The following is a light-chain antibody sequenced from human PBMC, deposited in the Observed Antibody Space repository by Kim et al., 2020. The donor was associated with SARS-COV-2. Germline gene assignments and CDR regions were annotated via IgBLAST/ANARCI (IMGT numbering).Light chain of an antibody. J-gene: IGLJ3*02. Sequence: TSVHYPYWFQKPGQAPRTLIYDTSSQHSWTPARFTGSLSGGKAALTLSGAQPEDEADYYCLLSYRGIRVFGGGTKVTVL. CDR3: LLSYRGIRV. CDR1: TSVHY. V-gene: IGLV7-46*01. CDR2: DTS.